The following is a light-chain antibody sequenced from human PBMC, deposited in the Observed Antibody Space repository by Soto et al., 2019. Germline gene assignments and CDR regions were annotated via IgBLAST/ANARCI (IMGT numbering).Light chain of an antibody. J-gene: IGKJ1*01. Sequence: EIVLTQSPGTLSLSPGERATLSCRASQSVRSSYLAWYQQKPGQAPRLLIYDASSRATGSPDRFSGSGSGTAFTLTISRLEPEDFAVYYCQQYGSSPWTFGQGTKVEI. CDR2: DAS. CDR1: QSVRSSY. V-gene: IGKV3-20*01. CDR3: QQYGSSPWT.